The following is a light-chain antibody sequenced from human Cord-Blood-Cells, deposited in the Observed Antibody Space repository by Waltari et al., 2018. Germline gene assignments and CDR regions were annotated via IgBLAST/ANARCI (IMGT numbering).Light chain of an antibody. CDR1: QSVSSN. V-gene: IGKV3-15*01. CDR3: QQYNNWPYS. J-gene: IGKJ2*03. CDR2: GAS. Sequence: EIVMTQSPATLSVSPGERATLSCRASQSVSSNLAWYQQKPGQDPRLLIYGASTRATGIPARFSGSGSGTESTLTISSLQSEDFAVYYCQQYNNWPYSFGQGTKLEIK.